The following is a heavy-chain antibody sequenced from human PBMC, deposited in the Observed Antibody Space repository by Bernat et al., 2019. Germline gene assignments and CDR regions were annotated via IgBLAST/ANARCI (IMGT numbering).Heavy chain of an antibody. CDR3: ARVSLYGAPAAGMDV. V-gene: IGHV3-33*01. D-gene: IGHD4-17*01. J-gene: IGHJ6*02. CDR1: KFTFSSYG. Sequence: QVQVVESGGGVVQPGRSLRLSCEASKFTFSSYGMHWVRQAPCKGLEWVAVIWYDGSNENYADSVKGRFTISRDNSKNTLYLQMNSLRAEDTAVYYCARVSLYGAPAAGMDVWGQGTTVTVSS. CDR2: IWYDGSNE.